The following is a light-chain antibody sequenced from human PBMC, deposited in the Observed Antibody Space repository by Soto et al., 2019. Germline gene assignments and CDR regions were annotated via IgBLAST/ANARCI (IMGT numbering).Light chain of an antibody. CDR2: LGS. CDR1: QNLLHSNGYNY. J-gene: IGKJ4*01. V-gene: IGKV2-28*01. Sequence: DVLMTQSPLSLPVTLGQPSSISCRSSQNLLHSNGYNYLNWYLQKPGQSPQLLIYLGSNRASGVPDRFSGSGSGTDFTLTINRVEAEDVGLYFCAQGLATPFTFGGGTKVDIK. CDR3: AQGLATPFT.